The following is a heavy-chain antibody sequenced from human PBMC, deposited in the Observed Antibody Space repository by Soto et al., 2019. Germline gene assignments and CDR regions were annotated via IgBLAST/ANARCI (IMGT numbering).Heavy chain of an antibody. CDR2: IYYSGST. CDR3: ARGRNWNYDGYYYYYGMDV. CDR1: GGSISSYY. D-gene: IGHD1-7*01. J-gene: IGHJ6*02. Sequence: PSETLSLTCTVSGGSISSYYWSWIRQPPGEGLEWIGYIYYSGSTNYNPSLKSRVTISVDTSKNQFSLKLSSVTAADTAVYYCARGRNWNYDGYYYYYGMDVWGQGTTVTVSS. V-gene: IGHV4-59*01.